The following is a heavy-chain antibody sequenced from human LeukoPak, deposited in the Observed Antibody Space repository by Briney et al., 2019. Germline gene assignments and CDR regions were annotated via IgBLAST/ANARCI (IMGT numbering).Heavy chain of an antibody. Sequence: GGSLRLSCAASGFSFNSYWMHRVRQVPGKGLVWVSRISSDGSTTSYADSVKGRFTISRDNAKNTLYLQMNSLRDEDTAIYYCARAQAVAGTGGFDPWGQGTLVTVSS. V-gene: IGHV3-74*01. CDR1: GFSFNSYW. J-gene: IGHJ5*02. CDR2: ISSDGSTT. CDR3: ARAQAVAGTGGFDP. D-gene: IGHD6-19*01.